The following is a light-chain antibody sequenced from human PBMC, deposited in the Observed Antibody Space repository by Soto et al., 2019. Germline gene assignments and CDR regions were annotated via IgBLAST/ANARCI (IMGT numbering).Light chain of an antibody. J-gene: IGKJ5*01. CDR2: AAS. CDR3: QQYNEWPPFT. Sequence: EIVMTQSPATLSVSPWERATLSCRASQSVRSNLAWYQQKPGQAPRLVIYAASTRATGIPDRFSGSVSGTEFTLTISSLQSEDFAVYYCQQYNEWPPFTFGQGTRLEI. CDR1: QSVRSN. V-gene: IGKV3-15*01.